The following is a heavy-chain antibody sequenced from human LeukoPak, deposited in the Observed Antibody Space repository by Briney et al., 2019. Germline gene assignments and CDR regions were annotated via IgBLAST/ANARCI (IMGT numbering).Heavy chain of an antibody. Sequence: ASVKVSCKASGYTFTSYDINWVRQATGQGLEWMGWMNPNSGNTGYAQKFQGRVTITRNTSISTAYMELSSLRSEDTAVYYCARAVRGRLSSDYYYYMDVWGKGTTVTVSS. D-gene: IGHD6-6*01. CDR3: ARAVRGRLSSDYYYYMDV. CDR1: GYTFTSYD. V-gene: IGHV1-8*03. CDR2: MNPNSGNT. J-gene: IGHJ6*03.